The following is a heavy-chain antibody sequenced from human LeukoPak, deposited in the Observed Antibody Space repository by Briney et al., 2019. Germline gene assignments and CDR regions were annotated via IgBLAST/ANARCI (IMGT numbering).Heavy chain of an antibody. V-gene: IGHV1-2*02. J-gene: IGHJ3*02. Sequence: ASVKVSCKASGYTFTGYYMHWVRQAPGQGLEWMGWINPNSGGTNYAQKFQGRVTMTRDTSISTAYMELSRLRSDDTAVYYCARGAAVAGFWRTNAFDIWGQGTMVTVSS. D-gene: IGHD6-19*01. CDR3: ARGAAVAGFWRTNAFDI. CDR1: GYTFTGYY. CDR2: INPNSGGT.